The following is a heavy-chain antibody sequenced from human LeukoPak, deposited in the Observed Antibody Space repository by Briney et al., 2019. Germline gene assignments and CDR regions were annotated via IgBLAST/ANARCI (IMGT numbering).Heavy chain of an antibody. V-gene: IGHV3-23*01. CDR1: GFTFRSYA. CDR3: AKAYGYSSSWTSNYYFYGLDV. CDR2: ITDSDSAT. D-gene: IGHD6-13*01. Sequence: GSLRLSCAASGFTFRSYAMSWARQAPGKGLEWVSAITDSDSATYYADSVKGRFSISRDNSKNTLYLQMNSPRAEDTAVYYCAKAYGYSSSWTSNYYFYGLDVWGQGTTVTVSS. J-gene: IGHJ6*02.